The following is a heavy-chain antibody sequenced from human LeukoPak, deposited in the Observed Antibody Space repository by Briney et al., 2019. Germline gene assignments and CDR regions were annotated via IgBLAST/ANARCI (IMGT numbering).Heavy chain of an antibody. CDR1: GFTFSSYG. J-gene: IGHJ4*02. D-gene: IGHD5-18*01. CDR2: IRYDGSNK. Sequence: GGSLRLSCAASGFTFSSYGMHWVRQAPGKGLEWVAFIRYDGSNKYYADSVKGRFTISRDNSKNTLYLQMNSLRAEDTAVYYCARGGGYSYGYVNYWGQGTLVTVSS. CDR3: ARGGGYSYGYVNY. V-gene: IGHV3-30*02.